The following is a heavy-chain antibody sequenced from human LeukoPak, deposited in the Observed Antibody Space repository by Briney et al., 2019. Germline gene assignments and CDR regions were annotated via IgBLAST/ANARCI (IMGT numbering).Heavy chain of an antibody. D-gene: IGHD2-15*01. Sequence: GGSLRLSCAASGFSFSTYWMHWVRQAPGEGLLWVSRINGDGSTTNYADSVKGRFTISRDNAKNTLYLQMNSLRAEDTAVYYCTRLVDATRWYDPWGQGTLVTVSS. CDR3: TRLVDATRWYDP. V-gene: IGHV3-74*01. CDR1: GFSFSTYW. CDR2: INGDGSTT. J-gene: IGHJ5*02.